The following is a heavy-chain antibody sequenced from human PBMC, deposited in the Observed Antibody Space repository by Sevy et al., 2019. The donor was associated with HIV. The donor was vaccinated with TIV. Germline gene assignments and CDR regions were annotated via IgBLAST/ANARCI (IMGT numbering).Heavy chain of an antibody. D-gene: IGHD5-18*01. CDR1: GFSFSSYD. CDR2: IRYDGSNK. J-gene: IGHJ6*02. Sequence: GSSLRLSCAASGFSFSSYDMHWVRQAPGMGLEWVAVIRYDGSNKHYGDSVKGRFTISRDNSKNALYLQMSSLRAEDTAVYYCAREKVDTSMIFVEYYGMDVWGQGTTVTVSS. V-gene: IGHV3-33*01. CDR3: AREKVDTSMIFVEYYGMDV.